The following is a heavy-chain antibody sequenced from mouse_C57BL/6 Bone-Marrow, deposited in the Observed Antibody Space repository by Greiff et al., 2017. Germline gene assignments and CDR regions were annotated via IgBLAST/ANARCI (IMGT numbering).Heavy chain of an antibody. CDR1: GFTFSSYA. J-gene: IGHJ2*01. CDR3: ARDSSGQAFFDY. V-gene: IGHV5-4*01. D-gene: IGHD3-2*02. Sequence: EVQGVESGGGLVKPGGSLKLSCAASGFTFSSYAMSWVRQTPEKRLEWVATISDGGSYTYYPDNVKGRFTISRDNAKNNLYLQMSHLKSEDTAMYYCARDSSGQAFFDYWGQGTTLTVSS. CDR2: ISDGGSYT.